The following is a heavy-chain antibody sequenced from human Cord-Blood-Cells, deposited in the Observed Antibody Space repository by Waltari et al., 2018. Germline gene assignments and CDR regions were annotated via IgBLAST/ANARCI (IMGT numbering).Heavy chain of an antibody. J-gene: IGHJ1*01. D-gene: IGHD5-18*01. CDR3: ATDQGDTSEYCQH. V-gene: IGHV1-24*01. CDR1: GYTLTELS. CDR2: FGPEVGET. Sequence: QVQLVQSGAGVKKPGAPVKVSCKVSGYTLTELSMHWVRQAPGKGLEWMGGFGPEVGETIYGQKFRGRVTMAEDTSTGTAYMVQGRLRAEDTAVYYCATDQGDTSEYCQHGGQGTLVTVSS.